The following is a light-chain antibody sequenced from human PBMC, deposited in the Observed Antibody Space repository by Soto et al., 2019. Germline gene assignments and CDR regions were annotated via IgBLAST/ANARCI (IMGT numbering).Light chain of an antibody. Sequence: QSVLTQPPSVSGAPGQRVTISCTGSSSNIGAGYDVHWYQQLPGTAPKLLIYCNSNRPSGVPDRFSGSKSGTSDSLAITGIQAEDEADYYLQSYDSSLSAINRVFGGGTQVTVL. J-gene: IGLJ3*02. V-gene: IGLV1-40*01. CDR2: CNS. CDR1: SSNIGAGYD. CDR3: QSYDSSLSAINRV.